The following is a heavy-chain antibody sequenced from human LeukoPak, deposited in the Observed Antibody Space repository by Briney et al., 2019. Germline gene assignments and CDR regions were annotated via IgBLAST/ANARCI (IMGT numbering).Heavy chain of an antibody. Sequence: SETLSLTCAVYGGSFSGYYWSWIRQPPGKGLEWIGEINHSGSTYYNPSLKSRVTISVDTSKNQFSLKLSSVTAADTAVYYCAVSPIQLWSFDYWGQGTLVTVSS. CDR3: AVSPIQLWSFDY. D-gene: IGHD5-18*01. J-gene: IGHJ4*02. V-gene: IGHV4-34*01. CDR1: GGSFSGYY. CDR2: INHSGST.